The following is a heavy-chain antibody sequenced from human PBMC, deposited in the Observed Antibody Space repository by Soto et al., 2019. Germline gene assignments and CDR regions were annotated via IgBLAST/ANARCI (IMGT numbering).Heavy chain of an antibody. CDR2: IYYSGST. D-gene: IGHD2-15*01. J-gene: IGHJ3*02. V-gene: IGHV4-61*01. CDR1: GGSVSSGSYY. Sequence: SETLSLTCTVSGGSVSSGSYYWSWIRQPPGKGLEWIGYIYYSGSTNYNPSLKSRVTISVDTSKNQFSLKLSSVTAADTAVYYCAREKVRGIVVVVAATFGAFDIWGQGTMVTVSS. CDR3: AREKVRGIVVVVAATFGAFDI.